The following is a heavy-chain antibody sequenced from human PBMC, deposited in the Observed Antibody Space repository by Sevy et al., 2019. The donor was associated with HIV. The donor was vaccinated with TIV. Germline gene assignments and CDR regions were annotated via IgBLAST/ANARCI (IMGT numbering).Heavy chain of an antibody. CDR2: ISSSSGTI. J-gene: IGHJ5*01. D-gene: IGHD2-21*01. Sequence: GGSLRLSCAASGFTFSAYSMNWVRQAPGKGLEWVSYISSSSGTIYYADSVKCQFTISRDNAKSSLYLQMNGLRAEDTAVYYCARAGGDCYSKNECWFVSWGQGTLVTVSS. CDR1: GFTFSAYS. CDR3: ARAGGDCYSKNECWFVS. V-gene: IGHV3-48*01.